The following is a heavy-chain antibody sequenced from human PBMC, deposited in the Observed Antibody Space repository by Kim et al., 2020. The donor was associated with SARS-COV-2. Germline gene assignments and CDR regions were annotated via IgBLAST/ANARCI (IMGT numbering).Heavy chain of an antibody. Sequence: GGSLRLSCAASGFTFSSYSMNWVRQAPGKGLEWVSYISSSSTIYYADSVKGRFTISRDNAKNSLYLQMNSLRAEDTAVYYCASPRIGGNGMDVWGQGTTVTVSS. D-gene: IGHD1-26*01. CDR2: ISSSSTI. CDR1: GFTFSSYS. J-gene: IGHJ6*02. CDR3: ASPRIGGNGMDV. V-gene: IGHV3-48*01.